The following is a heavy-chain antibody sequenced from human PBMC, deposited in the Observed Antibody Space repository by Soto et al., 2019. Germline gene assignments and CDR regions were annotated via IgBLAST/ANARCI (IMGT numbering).Heavy chain of an antibody. V-gene: IGHV4-4*07. CDR1: GGSISNYY. Sequence: SETLSLTCAVSGGSISNYYWSWIRQPAGKGLEWIGRFYASGYTNYNPSLESRVTMSLDISKNQFSLRLSSVTAADTAVYYCARGNQVAMSDYWGQGTLVTVS. J-gene: IGHJ4*02. CDR3: ARGNQVAMSDY. CDR2: FYASGYT.